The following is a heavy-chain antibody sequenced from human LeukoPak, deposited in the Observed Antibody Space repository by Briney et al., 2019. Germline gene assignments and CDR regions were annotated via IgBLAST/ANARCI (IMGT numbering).Heavy chain of an antibody. CDR1: GGSFSGYY. CDR3: ARGMGRYYYGSGSYLHSYYFDY. Sequence: PSETLSLTCAVYGGSFSGYYWSWIRQPPGKGLEWIGEINHSGSTNYTPSLKSRVTISVDTSKNQFSLKLSSVTAADTAVYYCARGMGRYYYGSGSYLHSYYFDYWGQGTLVTVSS. CDR2: INHSGST. V-gene: IGHV4-34*01. D-gene: IGHD3-10*01. J-gene: IGHJ4*02.